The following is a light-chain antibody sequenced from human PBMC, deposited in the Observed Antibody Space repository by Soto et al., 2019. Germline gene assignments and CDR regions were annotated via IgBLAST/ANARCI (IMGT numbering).Light chain of an antibody. CDR2: DAS. CDR3: QQRSNWPST. CDR1: ESVSRY. V-gene: IGKV3-11*01. Sequence: EIVLTQSPATLSLSPGNRATLSCRASESVSRYLAWNQQKPGQAPRLLIYDASNRATGIPARFSGSGSGTDFTLTITSLEPEDFAVYYCQQRSNWPSTFCGGTKVEIK. J-gene: IGKJ4*01.